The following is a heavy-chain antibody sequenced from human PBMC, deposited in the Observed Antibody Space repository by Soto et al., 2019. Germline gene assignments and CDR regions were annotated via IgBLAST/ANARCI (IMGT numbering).Heavy chain of an antibody. J-gene: IGHJ6*01. Sequence: DVQLVESGGDWVQPGGSLRLSCAASGFTLSNYVMHWVRQAPGKGLEYVSAISSNGDSTYYANSVKGRFTISRDNLKNTLYLQMGSLRAEDMAVYYCARNYGSGSYYYDGMDVW. CDR3: ARNYGSGSYYYDGMDV. CDR1: GFTLSNYV. D-gene: IGHD3-10*01. CDR2: ISSNGDST. V-gene: IGHV3-64*01.